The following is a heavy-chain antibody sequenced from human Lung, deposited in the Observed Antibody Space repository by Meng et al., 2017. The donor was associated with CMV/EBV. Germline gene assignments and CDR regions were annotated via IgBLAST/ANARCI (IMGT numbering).Heavy chain of an antibody. CDR2: INPMSGDT. V-gene: IGHV1-2*02. CDR1: GYTFIGHY. CDR3: ARGSEYSPRRWFDP. Sequence: ASXXVSXKTSGYTFIGHYMHWLRQAPGQGLEWMGWINPMSGDTNFAQKFQGRVTMTRDTSISTAYMELSRLRSDDTAVYYGARGSEYSPRRWFDPWGQGTLVTVSS. J-gene: IGHJ5*02. D-gene: IGHD2-21*01.